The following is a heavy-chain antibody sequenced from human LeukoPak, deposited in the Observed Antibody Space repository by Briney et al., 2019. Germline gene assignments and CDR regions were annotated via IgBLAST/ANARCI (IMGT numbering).Heavy chain of an antibody. CDR2: IYYSGST. CDR3: ARVGPMTTVTIPTNYYYYGMDV. J-gene: IGHJ6*02. V-gene: IGHV4-59*01. Sequence: PSETLSLTCTVSAGSIRPYYWSWIRQPPGKGLEWIGYIYYSGSTNYNPSLKSRVTISVDTSKNQFSLKLSSVTAADTAVYYCARVGPMTTVTIPTNYYYYGMDVWGQGTTVTVSS. CDR1: AGSIRPYY. D-gene: IGHD4-4*01.